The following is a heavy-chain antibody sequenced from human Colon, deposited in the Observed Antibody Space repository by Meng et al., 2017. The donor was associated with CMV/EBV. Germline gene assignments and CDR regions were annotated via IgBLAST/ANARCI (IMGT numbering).Heavy chain of an antibody. D-gene: IGHD5-18*01. CDR1: SVTSTNHY. CDR3: ASSLDTTMVTSLYFDY. Sequence: SVTSTNHYWGWIRQPPGKGLEWVGTIFYGGSTYYNRSLKSRTTISIDMSKNHFSLKLSSVTAADTAVYYCASSLDTTMVTSLYFDYWGQGTLVTVSS. J-gene: IGHJ4*02. V-gene: IGHV4-39*07. CDR2: IFYGGST.